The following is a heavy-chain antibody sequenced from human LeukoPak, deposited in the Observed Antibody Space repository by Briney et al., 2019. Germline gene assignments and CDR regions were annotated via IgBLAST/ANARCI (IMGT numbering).Heavy chain of an antibody. CDR2: ISYDGGNK. J-gene: IGHJ4*02. CDR1: GFTFSGYA. V-gene: IGHV3-30*14. D-gene: IGHD3-16*01. CDR3: ARDPNPPGGALGY. Sequence: PGRSLRLSCADSGFTFSGYAMHWVRQAPGKGLEWVAVISYDGGNKYYADSVKGRFTISRDNSKNTLYLQMNSLTAEDTAVYYCARDPNPPGGALGYWGQGTLVTVSS.